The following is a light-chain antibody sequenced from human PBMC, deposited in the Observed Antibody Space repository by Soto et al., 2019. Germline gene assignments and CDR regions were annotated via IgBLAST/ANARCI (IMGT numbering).Light chain of an antibody. CDR3: QQCAYSPRT. CDR1: QSVGNNY. Sequence: IVLTQSPDTLSLSPGERATLSCRASQSVGNNYLAWYQQKPGQAPRLLIYDASSRATGIPDRFSGSGSGTDFTLTISRLEPEAFAVYYCQQCAYSPRTFGQGTKVEVK. CDR2: DAS. V-gene: IGKV3-20*01. J-gene: IGKJ1*01.